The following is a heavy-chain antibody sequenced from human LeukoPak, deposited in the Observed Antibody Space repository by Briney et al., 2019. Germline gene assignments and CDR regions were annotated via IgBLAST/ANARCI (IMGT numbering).Heavy chain of an antibody. CDR2: INPNSGGT. D-gene: IGHD3-10*01. J-gene: IGHJ6*02. CDR1: GYTFTGYY. Sequence: GASVKVSCKASGYTFTGYYMHWVRQAPGQGLEWMGWINPNSGGTNYAQKFQGRVTMTRDTSISTAYMELSRLRSDDTAVYYCARDGGQTPSGSYYKGYYYYGMDVWGQGTTVTVSS. V-gene: IGHV1-2*02. CDR3: ARDGGQTPSGSYYKGYYYYGMDV.